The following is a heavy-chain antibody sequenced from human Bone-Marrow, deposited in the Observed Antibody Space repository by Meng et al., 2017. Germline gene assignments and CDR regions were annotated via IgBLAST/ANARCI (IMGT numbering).Heavy chain of an antibody. V-gene: IGHV3-33*08. D-gene: IGHD3-10*01. CDR1: GFTFNSYG. J-gene: IGHJ4*01. CDR3: ARAKGKYYFDY. Sequence: GESLKISCAASGFTFNSYGMHWVRQAPGKGLEWVALIWYDESETYYADSVKGRFTISRDNSKNTLFLEMNSLRAEDTAVYYCARAKGKYYFDYWGQGTLVTVSS. CDR2: IWYDESET.